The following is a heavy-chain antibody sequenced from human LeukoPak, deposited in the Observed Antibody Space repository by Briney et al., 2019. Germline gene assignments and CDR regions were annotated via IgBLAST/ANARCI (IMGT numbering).Heavy chain of an antibody. CDR2: ISGSGDRT. D-gene: IGHD3-16*01. CDR1: GFRFSSYT. J-gene: IGHJ4*02. CDR3: AILGGGMAY. Sequence: GGSLRLSCAASGFRFSSYTMNWVRQAPGKGLEWVSGISGSGDRTYYADFVKGRVTISRDNSRNTLYLQMSSLRTDDTAVYYCAILGGGMAYWGQGTLVAVSS. V-gene: IGHV3-23*01.